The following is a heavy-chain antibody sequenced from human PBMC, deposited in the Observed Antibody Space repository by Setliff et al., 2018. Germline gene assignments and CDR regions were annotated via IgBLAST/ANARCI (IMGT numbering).Heavy chain of an antibody. CDR3: ARGGVAAAGKKGVFEH. J-gene: IGHJ4*02. V-gene: IGHV1-46*01. CDR1: GYTLSRHY. Sequence: ASVKVSCKATGYTLSRHYMYWVRQAPGQGLDWMGTINTGGGSASIVDQFRGRVTMTRDTSTSTIYLELTSLRSDDTAVYYCARGGVAAAGKKGVFEHWGQGTLVTVSS. CDR2: INTGGGSA. D-gene: IGHD6-13*01.